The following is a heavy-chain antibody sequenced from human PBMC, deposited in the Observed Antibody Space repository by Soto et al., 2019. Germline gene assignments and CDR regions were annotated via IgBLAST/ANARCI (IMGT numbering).Heavy chain of an antibody. J-gene: IGHJ6*02. V-gene: IGHV4-59*01. CDR3: ARGSGSFYYYYGMDV. CDR1: GGSISSYY. Sequence: SETLSLTCTVSGGSISSYYWSWIRQPPGKGLEWIGYIYYSGSTNYNPSLKSRVTISVDTSKNQFSLKLSSVTAADTAVYYCARGSGSFYYYYGMDVRGQGTTVTVSS. D-gene: IGHD3-3*01. CDR2: IYYSGST.